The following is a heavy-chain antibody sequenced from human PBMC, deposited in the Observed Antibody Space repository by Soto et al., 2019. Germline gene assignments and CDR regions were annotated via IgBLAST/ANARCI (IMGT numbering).Heavy chain of an antibody. V-gene: IGHV3-49*03. CDR3: TIYNILTGYAH. Sequence: GGSLRLYCTGSGFTFGDFGVSWFRQAPGKGLEWVSFIRHKAYGGTTEYAASVKGRFTISRDDSKSIASLQMNSLRTEDTAVYYCTIYNILTGYAHWGQGSLVTVSS. J-gene: IGHJ4*02. D-gene: IGHD3-9*01. CDR1: GFTFGDFG. CDR2: IRHKAYGGTT.